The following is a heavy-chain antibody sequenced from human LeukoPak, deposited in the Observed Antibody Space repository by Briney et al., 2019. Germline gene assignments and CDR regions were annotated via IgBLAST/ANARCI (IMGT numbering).Heavy chain of an antibody. Sequence: GRSLRLSCAASGFTVSSYAMHWVRQAPGKGLEWVAVISYDGSNKYYADSVKGRFTISRDNSKNTLYLQMNSLRAEHTAVYYCARGMTTVTTYAFDIWGQGTRVTVSS. D-gene: IGHD4-11*01. V-gene: IGHV3-30-3*01. CDR3: ARGMTTVTTYAFDI. CDR2: ISYDGSNK. J-gene: IGHJ3*02. CDR1: GFTVSSYA.